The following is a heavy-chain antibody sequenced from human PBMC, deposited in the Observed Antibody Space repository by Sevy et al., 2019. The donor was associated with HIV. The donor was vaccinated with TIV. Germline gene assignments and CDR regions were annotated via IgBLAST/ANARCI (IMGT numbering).Heavy chain of an antibody. CDR1: GGSLSGYY. V-gene: IGHV4-34*01. CDR2: INHSGST. Sequence: PSLTCAVYGGSLSGYYWSWIRQPPGKGLEWIGEINHSGSTNYNPSLKSRVTISVDTSKNQFSLKLSSVTAADTAVYYCARGPPYYYDSSGYYYRNIYYFDYWGQGTLVTVSS. CDR3: ARGPPYYYDSSGYYYRNIYYFDY. J-gene: IGHJ4*02. D-gene: IGHD3-22*01.